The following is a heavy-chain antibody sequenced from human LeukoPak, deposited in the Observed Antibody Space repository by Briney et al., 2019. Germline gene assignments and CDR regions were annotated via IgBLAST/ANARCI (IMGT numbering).Heavy chain of an antibody. CDR2: ISPIFGTA. CDR3: ARWRASGGYYYYYYMDV. CDR1: GGTFSSYA. D-gene: IGHD3-10*01. Sequence: SVKVSCKASGGTFSSYAISWVRQAPGQGLEWMGGISPIFGTANYAQKFQGRVTITAEESTSTAYMELSSLRSEDTAVYYCARWRASGGYYYYYYMDVWGKGTTVTVSS. V-gene: IGHV1-69*13. J-gene: IGHJ6*03.